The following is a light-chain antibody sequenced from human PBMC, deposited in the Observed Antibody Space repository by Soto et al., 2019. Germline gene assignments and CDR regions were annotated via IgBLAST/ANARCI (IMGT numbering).Light chain of an antibody. CDR1: QSFSSY. Sequence: EIVLTPSPATLSLSPGERATLSCRASQSFSSYLAWYQQKPGQAPRLLIYDASNRATRIPARFSGSGSGTYFTLTISSLEPEDFAVYYCQQRSNWPPWTFGQGTRWIS. CDR2: DAS. J-gene: IGKJ1*01. CDR3: QQRSNWPPWT. V-gene: IGKV3-11*01.